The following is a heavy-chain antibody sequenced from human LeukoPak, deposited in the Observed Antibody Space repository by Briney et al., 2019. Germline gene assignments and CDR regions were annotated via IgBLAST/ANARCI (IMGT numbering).Heavy chain of an antibody. CDR3: AKDIAAAGTISYFDY. J-gene: IGHJ4*02. D-gene: IGHD6-13*01. CDR2: IYSGGST. Sequence: PGGSLRLSCAASGFTVSSNYMSWVRQAPGKGLEWVSVIYSGGSTYYADSVKGRFTISRDNSKNTLYLQMNSLRAEDTAVYYCAKDIAAAGTISYFDYWGQGTLVTVSS. CDR1: GFTVSSNY. V-gene: IGHV3-53*01.